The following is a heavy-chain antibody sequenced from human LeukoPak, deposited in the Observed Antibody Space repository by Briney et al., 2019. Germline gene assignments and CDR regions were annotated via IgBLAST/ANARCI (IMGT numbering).Heavy chain of an antibody. J-gene: IGHJ4*02. V-gene: IGHV4-59*01. CDR2: IYYSGST. Sequence: PSEILSLTCTASGGSISSYYWSWIRQPPGKGLEWIGYIYYSGSTDYNPSLKSRVTISVDTSKNQFSLKLSSVTAADTAVYYCARVGSYYGSGSYYKRGYYFDYWGQGTLVTVSS. CDR1: GGSISSYY. CDR3: ARVGSYYGSGSYYKRGYYFDY. D-gene: IGHD3-10*01.